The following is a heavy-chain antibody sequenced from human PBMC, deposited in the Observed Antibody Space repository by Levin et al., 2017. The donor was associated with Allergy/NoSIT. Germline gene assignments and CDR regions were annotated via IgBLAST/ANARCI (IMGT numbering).Heavy chain of an antibody. J-gene: IGHJ4*02. V-gene: IGHV3-23*01. CDR1: GFNFNSYT. Sequence: GGSLRLSCAASGFNFNSYTMTWVRQAPGKGLEWVSSIDGSGGETNYADSVRGRFTVSRDNFKDTVFLQMDSLRAEDTTVYFCAKGRAAVGFYTLDYWGQGTLVTVSS. CDR3: AKGRAAVGFYTLDY. D-gene: IGHD3-3*01. CDR2: IDGSGGET.